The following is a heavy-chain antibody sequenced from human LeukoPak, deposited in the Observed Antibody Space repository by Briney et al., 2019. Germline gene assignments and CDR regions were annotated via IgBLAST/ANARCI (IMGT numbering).Heavy chain of an antibody. D-gene: IGHD5-24*01. Sequence: ASVKVSCKASGYTFTGYYMHWVRQAPGQGLEWMGWINPNSGGTNYAQKFQGRVTMTRDTSITAAYMEVSRLRPDDTAVYYCVRVVKRRVEDGPLGYFDLWGRGSLVTVSS. CDR1: GYTFTGYY. CDR2: INPNSGGT. CDR3: VRVVKRRVEDGPLGYFDL. V-gene: IGHV1-2*02. J-gene: IGHJ2*01.